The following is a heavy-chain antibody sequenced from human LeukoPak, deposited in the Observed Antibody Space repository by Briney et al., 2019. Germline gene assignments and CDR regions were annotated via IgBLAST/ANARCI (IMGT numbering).Heavy chain of an antibody. Sequence: SETLSLTCTVSGGSISSGSYYWSWIRQPAGKGLEWIGRIYTSGSTNYNPSLKSRVTILVDTSKNQFSLKLSSVTAADTAVYYCAREEGGYNYADLYYFDYWGQGTLVTVSS. D-gene: IGHD5-24*01. CDR2: IYTSGST. CDR3: AREEGGYNYADLYYFDY. J-gene: IGHJ4*02. V-gene: IGHV4-61*02. CDR1: GGSISSGSYY.